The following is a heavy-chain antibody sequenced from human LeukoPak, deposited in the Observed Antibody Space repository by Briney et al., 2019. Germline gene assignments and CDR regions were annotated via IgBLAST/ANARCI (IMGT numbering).Heavy chain of an antibody. Sequence: VSVKVSCKASGYTFTGYYMHWVRQAPGQGLEWMGRINPYSGGTNYAQKFQGRVTMTRDMSISTAYMELSRLRSDDTAVYYCARNYDFWSGYPSPYYYYYMDVWGKGTTVTVSS. V-gene: IGHV1-2*06. CDR3: ARNYDFWSGYPSPYYYYYMDV. CDR1: GYTFTGYY. D-gene: IGHD3-3*01. J-gene: IGHJ6*03. CDR2: INPYSGGT.